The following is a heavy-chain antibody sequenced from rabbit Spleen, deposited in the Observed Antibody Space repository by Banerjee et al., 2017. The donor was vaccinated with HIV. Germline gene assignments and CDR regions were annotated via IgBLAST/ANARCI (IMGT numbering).Heavy chain of an antibody. Sequence: QSLEESGGDLVKPGASLTLTCIASGVSFSGSYWMCWVRQAPGKGLEWIACVHGGSSSNTYYGSWAKGRFTISKPSSTTVTLQVTSLTAADTATYFCARGAILVAGALSLWGPGTLVTVS. D-gene: IGHD4-1*01. J-gene: IGHJ4*01. CDR3: ARGAILVAGALSL. V-gene: IGHV1S40*01. CDR2: VHGGSSSNT. CDR1: GVSFSGSYW.